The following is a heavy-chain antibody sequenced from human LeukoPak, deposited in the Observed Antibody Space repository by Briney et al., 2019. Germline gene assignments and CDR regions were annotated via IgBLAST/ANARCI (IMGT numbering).Heavy chain of an antibody. CDR3: ARDNWNYGSSMDV. Sequence: SETLSLTCTVSGGSVSSYYWSWIRQPPGKGLEWLGYIYYSGSTNYNPSLKSRVTISVDTSKNQFSLKLSSVTAADTAVYHCARDNWNYGSSMDVWGQGTTVTVSS. CDR2: IYYSGST. CDR1: GGSVSSYY. D-gene: IGHD1-7*01. V-gene: IGHV4-59*02. J-gene: IGHJ6*02.